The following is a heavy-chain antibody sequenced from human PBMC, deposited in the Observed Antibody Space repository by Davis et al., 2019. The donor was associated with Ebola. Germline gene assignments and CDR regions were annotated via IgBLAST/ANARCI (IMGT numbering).Heavy chain of an antibody. Sequence: GESLKISCAASGFTFSSYGMHWVRQAPGKGLECVAVVWFDGSHKYYADSVKGRFTISRDNSKNTLFLQMNSLRADDTAVYYCARGSGRGWEDAFDIWGQGTMVTVSS. CDR3: ARGSGRGWEDAFDI. CDR2: VWFDGSHK. CDR1: GFTFSSYG. D-gene: IGHD6-19*01. V-gene: IGHV3-33*01. J-gene: IGHJ3*02.